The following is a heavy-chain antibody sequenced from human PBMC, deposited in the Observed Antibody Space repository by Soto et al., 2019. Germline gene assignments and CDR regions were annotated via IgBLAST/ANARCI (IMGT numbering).Heavy chain of an antibody. CDR3: ARGPTYDFWSGPRSYYYYGMDV. Sequence: ASVKVSCKASGYTFTSYDISWVRQATGQGLEWMGWMNLNSGNTGYAQKFQGRVTMTRNTSISTSYMELSSLRSDDTAVYYCARGPTYDFWSGPRSYYYYGMDVWGQGTTVTVSS. CDR2: MNLNSGNT. J-gene: IGHJ6*02. CDR1: GYTFTSYD. V-gene: IGHV1-8*01. D-gene: IGHD3-3*01.